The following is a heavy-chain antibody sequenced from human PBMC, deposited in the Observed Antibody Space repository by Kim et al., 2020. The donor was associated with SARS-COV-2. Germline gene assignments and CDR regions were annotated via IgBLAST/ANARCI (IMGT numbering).Heavy chain of an antibody. CDR1: GFTFGDYA. Sequence: GGSLRLSCTASGFTFGDYAMSWVRQAPGKGLEWVGFIRSKAYGGTTEYAASVKGRFTISRDDSKSIAYLQMNSLKTEDTAVYYCTRTYYYDSSGYLVSDWFDPWGQGTLVTVSS. CDR3: TRTYYYDSSGYLVSDWFDP. CDR2: IRSKAYGGTT. V-gene: IGHV3-49*04. J-gene: IGHJ5*02. D-gene: IGHD3-22*01.